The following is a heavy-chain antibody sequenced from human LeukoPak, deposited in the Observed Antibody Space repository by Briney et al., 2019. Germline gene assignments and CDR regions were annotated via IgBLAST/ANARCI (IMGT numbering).Heavy chain of an antibody. J-gene: IGHJ3*02. CDR2: IYYSGGT. CDR3: ARADIVVVPAASNIGAFDI. CDR1: GGSISSGDYY. V-gene: IGHV4-30-4*01. D-gene: IGHD2-2*01. Sequence: SETLPLTCTVSGGSISSGDYYWSWIRQPPGKGLEWIGYIYYSGGTYYNPSLKSRITISVDTSKDQFSLKLSSVTAADTAVYYCARADIVVVPAASNIGAFDIWGQGTMVTVSS.